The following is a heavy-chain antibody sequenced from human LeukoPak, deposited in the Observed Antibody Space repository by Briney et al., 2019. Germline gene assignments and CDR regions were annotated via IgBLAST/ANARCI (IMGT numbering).Heavy chain of an antibody. CDR1: GGSISSYY. CDR3: ARHADFWSGSPYFDY. CDR2: IYTSGST. D-gene: IGHD3-3*01. V-gene: IGHV4-4*09. J-gene: IGHJ4*02. Sequence: SETLSLTCTVSGGSISSYYWSWIRQPAGKGLEWIGYIYTSGSTNYNPSLKSRVTISVDTSKNQFSLKLSSVTAADTAVYYCARHADFWSGSPYFDYWGQGTLVTVSS.